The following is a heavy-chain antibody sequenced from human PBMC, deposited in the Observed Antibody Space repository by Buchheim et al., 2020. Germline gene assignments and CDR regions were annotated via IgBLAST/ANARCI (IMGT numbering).Heavy chain of an antibody. CDR2: IYYSGST. CDR3: ARDWPGRGDYGDNWFDP. D-gene: IGHD4-17*01. V-gene: IGHV4-30-4*01. Sequence: QVQLQESGPGLVKPSQTLSLTCTVSGDSISSGDYYWSWIRQPPGKGLEWIGYIYYSGSTYYNPSLKSRVIISIDTSKNQFSLKLSSVTAADTAVYYCARDWPGRGDYGDNWFDPWGQGTL. CDR1: GDSISSGDYY. J-gene: IGHJ5*02.